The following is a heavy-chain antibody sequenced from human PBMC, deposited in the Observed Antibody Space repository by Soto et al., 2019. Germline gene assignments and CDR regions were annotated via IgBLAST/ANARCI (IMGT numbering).Heavy chain of an antibody. V-gene: IGHV3-23*01. CDR3: AKDLANVRYYGTYDY. CDR1: GFTFSSYA. CDR2: ISGSGGST. D-gene: IGHD3-10*01. Sequence: GGSLRLSCAASGFTFSSYAMSWVRQAPGKGLEWVSAISGSGGSTYYADSVKGRFTISRDNSKNTLYLQMNSLRAEDTAVYYCAKDLANVRYYGTYDYWGQGTLVTVSS. J-gene: IGHJ4*02.